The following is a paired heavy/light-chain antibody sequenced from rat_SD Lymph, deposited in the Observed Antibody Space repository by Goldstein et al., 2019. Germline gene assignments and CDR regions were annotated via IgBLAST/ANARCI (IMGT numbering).Light chain of an antibody. CDR3: QQGYTPPT. CDR1: ENINNY. CDR2: HTS. V-gene: IGKV10S9*01. J-gene: IGKJ1*01. Sequence: DIKMTQSPSSLSASLGERVTISCRASENINNYLSWYQKKEDGSVKLLIYHTSRLQPGAPSRFSGSGSGKDYSLTISGLESEDIATYYCQQGYTPPTFGGGTKLELK.
Heavy chain of an antibody. Sequence: EVQLVESGGGLVQPGRSLKLSCAASGFTFSNYGMAWVCQAPTKGLEWVASISTGGGNTYYRDSVKGRFTISRDNAKNTLYLQMDSLRSEDTATYYCARHWGELGAGFDYWGQGVMVTVSS. CDR3: ARHWGELGAGFDY. CDR1: GFTFSNYG. CDR2: ISTGGGNT. V-gene: IGHV5S13*01. D-gene: IGHD5-1*01. J-gene: IGHJ2*01.